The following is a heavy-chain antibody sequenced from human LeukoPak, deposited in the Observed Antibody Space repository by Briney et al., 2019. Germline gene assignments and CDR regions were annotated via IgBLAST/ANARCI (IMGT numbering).Heavy chain of an antibody. V-gene: IGHV1-69*13. J-gene: IGHJ4*02. CDR1: GYKFSTYY. CDR3: ASSSEDGSGSYYMSVYFDY. D-gene: IGHD3-10*01. Sequence: SVKVSCKTSGYKFSTYYMHWVRQAPGQGLEWMGGIIPIFGTANYAQKFQGRVTITADESTSTAYMELSSLRSEDTAVYYCASSSEDGSGSYYMSVYFDYWGQGTLVTVSS. CDR2: IIPIFGTA.